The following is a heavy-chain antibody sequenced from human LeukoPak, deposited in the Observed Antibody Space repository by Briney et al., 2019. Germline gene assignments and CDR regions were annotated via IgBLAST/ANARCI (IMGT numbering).Heavy chain of an antibody. D-gene: IGHD3-10*01. CDR1: GFTFSSYA. Sequence: GGSLRLSCAASGFTFSSYAMRWVRQAPGKGLEWVSAIWCGGGSKYYADSVKGRFTISRDNSKNTLYLQMNSLRAEDTAVYYCARGPLYYFDYWGKGPLVTVSS. J-gene: IGHJ4*02. V-gene: IGHV3-33*08. CDR3: ARGPLYYFDY. CDR2: IWCGGGSK.